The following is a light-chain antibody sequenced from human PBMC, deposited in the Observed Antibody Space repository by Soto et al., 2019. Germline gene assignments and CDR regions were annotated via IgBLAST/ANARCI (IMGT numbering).Light chain of an antibody. V-gene: IGKV1-5*03. Sequence: DLQMTQSPSTLSGSVGDRVTITCRASQTISSWLAWYQQKPGKAPKLLIYKASTLKSGVPSRFSGSGSGTEFTLTISRLEPEDFAVYYCQQYVTSSPRTFGQGTKVEIK. CDR1: QTISSW. J-gene: IGKJ1*01. CDR3: QQYVTSSPRT. CDR2: KAS.